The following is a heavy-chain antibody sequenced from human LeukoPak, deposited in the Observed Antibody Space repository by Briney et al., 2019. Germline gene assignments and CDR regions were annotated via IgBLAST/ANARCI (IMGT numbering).Heavy chain of an antibody. CDR1: GGSISNYY. CDR3: ARGRSGYSYGQYYYYYYMDV. J-gene: IGHJ6*03. V-gene: IGHV4-59*12. CDR2: IYYSGST. D-gene: IGHD5-18*01. Sequence: SEALSLTCTVSGGSISNYYWSWIRQPPGKGLEWIGYIYYSGSTKYNPSLKSRVTTSVDTSKNQFSLKLSSVTAADTAVYYCARGRSGYSYGQYYYYYYMDVWGKGTTVTVSS.